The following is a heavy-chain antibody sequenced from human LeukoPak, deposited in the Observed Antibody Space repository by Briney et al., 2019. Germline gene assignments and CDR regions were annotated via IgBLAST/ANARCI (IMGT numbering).Heavy chain of an antibody. CDR2: IYSGGST. D-gene: IGHD2-15*01. J-gene: IGHJ4*02. V-gene: IGHV3-66*01. CDR1: GFTFSSYA. Sequence: PGGSLRLSCAASGFTFSSYAMSWVRQAPGKGLEWVSVIYSGGSTYYADSVKGRFTISRDNSKNTLYLQMYSLRAEDTAVYYCARAGGYCGRISCPYYFDYWGQGSLVAVSS. CDR3: ARAGGYCGRISCPYYFDY.